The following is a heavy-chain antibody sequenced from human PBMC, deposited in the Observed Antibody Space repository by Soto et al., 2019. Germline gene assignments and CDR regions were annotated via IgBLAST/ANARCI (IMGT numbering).Heavy chain of an antibody. D-gene: IGHD6-13*01. J-gene: IGHJ4*02. CDR2: ISKDGTNT. CDR1: GFPFSSYG. Sequence: QVQLVESGGGVVQPGRSLRLSCAASGFPFSSYGMHWVRQAPGKGLEWVAIISKDGTNTHYEDSVKGRFTISRDNSENTLFLQMSSLRAADTAVYYCAKEPPLIAAGGIDSWGQGTLVTVSS. V-gene: IGHV3-30*18. CDR3: AKEPPLIAAGGIDS.